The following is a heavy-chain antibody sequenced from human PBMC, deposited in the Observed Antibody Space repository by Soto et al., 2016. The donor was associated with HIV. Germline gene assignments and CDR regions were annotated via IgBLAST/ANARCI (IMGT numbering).Heavy chain of an antibody. CDR1: GFTFSNYW. V-gene: IGHV3-74*01. CDR2: INGDGNRI. CDR3: VRAIGRSAGAFDI. Sequence: EVHVVESGGGLVQPGGSLRLSCAASGFTFSNYWMYWVRQVPGEGLVWVSRINGDGNRINYADSVKGRFIISRDNTNNTLHLQMDGLTAEDSGVYYCVRAIGRSAGAFDIWGHETMVTVSP. J-gene: IGHJ3*02.